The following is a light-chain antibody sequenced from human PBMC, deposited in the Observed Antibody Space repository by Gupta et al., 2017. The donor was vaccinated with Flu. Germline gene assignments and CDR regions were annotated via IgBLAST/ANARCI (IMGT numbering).Light chain of an antibody. Sequence: EIVLTQSPAILSLSPGERATLSCRASQSVDSNYLAWYQQKPGQAPRLLIYSASNRATGVPDRFSGSGSGTDFTLTIGRLEPEDFAVYYCQHYFGSPPLYPFGQGTKLEIK. J-gene: IGKJ2*01. CDR1: QSVDSNY. V-gene: IGKV3-20*01. CDR2: SAS. CDR3: QHYFGSPPLYP.